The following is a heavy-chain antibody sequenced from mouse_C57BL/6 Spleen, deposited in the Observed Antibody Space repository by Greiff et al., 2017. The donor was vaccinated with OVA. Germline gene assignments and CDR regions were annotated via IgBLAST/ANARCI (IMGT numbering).Heavy chain of an antibody. J-gene: IGHJ4*01. CDR1: GFSLTSYG. Sequence: QVQLKESGPGLVQPSQSLSITCTVSGFSLTSYGVHWVRQSPGKGLEWLGVIWSGGSTDYNAAFISRLSISKDNSKSQVFFKMNSLPADDTATYYCARESEDDGDAGDAMDYWGQGTSVTVSS. D-gene: IGHD2-13*01. V-gene: IGHV2-2*01. CDR2: IWSGGST. CDR3: ARESEDDGDAGDAMDY.